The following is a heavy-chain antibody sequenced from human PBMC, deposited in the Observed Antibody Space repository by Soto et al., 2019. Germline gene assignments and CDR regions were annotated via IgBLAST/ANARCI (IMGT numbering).Heavy chain of an antibody. Sequence: GESLKISCKGSGYSFTSYWIGWVRQMPGKGLEWMGIIYPGDSDTRYSPSFQGQVTISADKSISTAYLQWSSLKDSDTAMYYCARWSREDDAEFDYWGQGTLVTVSS. V-gene: IGHV5-51*01. CDR1: GYSFTSYW. D-gene: IGHD3-3*01. J-gene: IGHJ4*02. CDR3: ARWSREDDAEFDY. CDR2: IYPGDSDT.